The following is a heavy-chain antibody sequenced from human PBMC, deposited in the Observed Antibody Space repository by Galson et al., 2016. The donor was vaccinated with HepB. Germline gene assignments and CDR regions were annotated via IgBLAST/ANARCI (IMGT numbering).Heavy chain of an antibody. CDR3: ARKSNLGYGSGFDY. D-gene: IGHD3-10*01. V-gene: IGHV3-74*01. CDR1: GFTFTSHW. J-gene: IGHJ4*02. Sequence: SLRLSCAASGFTFTSHWMHWVRQAPGKGLVWVSRINDDGRSTIYADSVTGRFAISRDNAKNTLYLQMNSLRAEDTAVYYCARKSNLGYGSGFDYWGQGTLV. CDR2: INDDGRST.